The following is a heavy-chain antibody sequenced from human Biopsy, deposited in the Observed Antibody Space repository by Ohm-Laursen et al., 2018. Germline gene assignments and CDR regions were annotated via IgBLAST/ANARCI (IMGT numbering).Heavy chain of an antibody. J-gene: IGHJ6*02. D-gene: IGHD3-22*01. CDR2: INHSGRT. V-gene: IGHV4-34*01. Sequence: LSCAASGFAFNLYEMNWVRQAPGKGLEWIGEINHSGRTNYNPSLKSRVTISVDTSKNQFSLKVRSVTAADTAVYYCVRGVDYYDPYHYYALDVWGQGTTVTVSS. CDR1: GFAFNLYE. CDR3: VRGVDYYDPYHYYALDV.